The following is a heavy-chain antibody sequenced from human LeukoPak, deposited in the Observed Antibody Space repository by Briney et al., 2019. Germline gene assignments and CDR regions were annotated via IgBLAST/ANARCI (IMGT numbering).Heavy chain of an antibody. Sequence: GGSLRLSCAASGSTFSSYGMNWVRQAPGKGLEWVAVISYDGSNKYYADSVKGRFTISRDNSKSTLYLQMNSLRAEDTAVYYCAKRMGPSIAATDLDYWGQGTLVTVSS. CDR3: AKRMGPSIAATDLDY. V-gene: IGHV3-30*18. D-gene: IGHD6-13*01. CDR1: GSTFSSYG. CDR2: ISYDGSNK. J-gene: IGHJ4*02.